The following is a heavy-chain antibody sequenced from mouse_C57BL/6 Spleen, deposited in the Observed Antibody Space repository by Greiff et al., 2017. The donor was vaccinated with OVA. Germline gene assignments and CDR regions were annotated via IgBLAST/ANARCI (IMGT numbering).Heavy chain of an antibody. CDR2: IDPSDSYT. J-gene: IGHJ1*03. Sequence: VQLQQPGAELVMPGASVKLSCKASGYTFTSYWMHWVKQRPGQGLEWIGEIDPSDSYTNYNQKFKGKSTLTVDKSSSTAYMQLSSLTSEDSAVYYCARSGGGSSPYFDVWGTGTTVTVSS. V-gene: IGHV1-69*01. CDR3: ARSGGGSSPYFDV. D-gene: IGHD1-1*01. CDR1: GYTFTSYW.